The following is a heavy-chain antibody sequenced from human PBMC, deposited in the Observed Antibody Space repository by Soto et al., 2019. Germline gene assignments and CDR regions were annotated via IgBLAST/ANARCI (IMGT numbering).Heavy chain of an antibody. CDR3: ATGGLLQFLEWFKN. V-gene: IGHV3-30*03. D-gene: IGHD3-3*01. CDR1: GFTFRSYG. Sequence: QVQLVESGGGGVQPGRSLRLSCAASGFTFRSYGMHWVRQAPGKGLEWVAVISYDGSNTYYADSVKGRFALARDNSKNTLYLQMNSLRAEDTAVYYCATGGLLQFLEWFKNWGQGTLVTVSS. CDR2: ISYDGSNT. J-gene: IGHJ4*02.